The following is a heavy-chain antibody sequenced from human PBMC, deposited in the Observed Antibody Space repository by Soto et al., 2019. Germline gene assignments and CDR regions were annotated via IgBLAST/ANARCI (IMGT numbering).Heavy chain of an antibody. V-gene: IGHV1-18*01. CDR1: GYTFTSYG. J-gene: IGHJ6*02. CDR3: AREYYDFWSGYPKTEYYYYYGMDV. D-gene: IGHD3-3*01. CDR2: ISAYNGNT. Sequence: ASVKVSCKASGYTFTSYGISWVRQAPGQGLEWMGWISAYNGNTNYAQKLQGRVTMTTDTSTSTAYMELRSLRSDDTAVYYCAREYYDFWSGYPKTEYYYYYGMDVWGQGTTVTVSS.